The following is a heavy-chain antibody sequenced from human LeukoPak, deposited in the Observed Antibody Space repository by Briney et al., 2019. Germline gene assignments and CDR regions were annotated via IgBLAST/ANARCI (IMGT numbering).Heavy chain of an antibody. J-gene: IGHJ4*02. D-gene: IGHD2-8*01. CDR3: VKAEMVGSRYYFDY. CDR2: ISSNGGST. Sequence: GGSLRLSCSASGFTFSSYAMHWVRQAPGKGLEYVSAISSNGGSTYYADSVKGRFTISRDNSKNTLYLQMSSLRAEDTAVYYCVKAEMVGSRYYFDYWGQGTLVTVSS. V-gene: IGHV3-64D*06. CDR1: GFTFSSYA.